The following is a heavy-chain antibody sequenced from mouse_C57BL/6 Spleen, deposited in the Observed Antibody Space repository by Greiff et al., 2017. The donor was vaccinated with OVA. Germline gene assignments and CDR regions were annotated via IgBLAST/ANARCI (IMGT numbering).Heavy chain of an antibody. Sequence: VQLQQPGAELVRPGSSVKLSCKASGYTFTSYWMHWVKQRPIQGLEWIGNIDPSDSETHYNQKFKDKATLTVDKSSSTAYMQLSSLTSEDSAVYYCARPHYYGSSQYYFDYWGQGTTLTVSS. CDR1: GYTFTSYW. CDR3: ARPHYYGSSQYYFDY. CDR2: IDPSDSET. V-gene: IGHV1-52*01. D-gene: IGHD1-1*01. J-gene: IGHJ2*01.